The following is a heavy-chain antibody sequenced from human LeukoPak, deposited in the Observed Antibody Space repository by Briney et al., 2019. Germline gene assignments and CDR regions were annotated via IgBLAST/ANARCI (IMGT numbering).Heavy chain of an antibody. CDR3: AKAWDMTTVTTFDY. CDR2: ISYDGSNK. Sequence: GGSLRLSRAASGFTFSSYGMHWVRQAPGKGLEWVAVISYDGSNKYYADSVKGRFTISRDNSKNTLYLQMNSLRAEDTAVYYCAKAWDMTTVTTFDYWGQGTLVTVSS. V-gene: IGHV3-30*18. J-gene: IGHJ4*02. D-gene: IGHD4-17*01. CDR1: GFTFSSYG.